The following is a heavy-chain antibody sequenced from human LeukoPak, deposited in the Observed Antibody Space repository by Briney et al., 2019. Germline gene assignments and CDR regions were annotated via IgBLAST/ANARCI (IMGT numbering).Heavy chain of an antibody. Sequence: KPSETLSLTCTVSGGSISSSSYYWGWIRQPPGKELEWIGSIYYSGSTYYNPSLKSRVTISVDTSKNQFSLKLSSVTAADTAVYYCARLGDDFWSGHMDVWGKGTTATVSS. CDR2: IYYSGST. V-gene: IGHV4-39*01. J-gene: IGHJ6*03. D-gene: IGHD3-3*01. CDR1: GGSISSSSYY. CDR3: ARLGDDFWSGHMDV.